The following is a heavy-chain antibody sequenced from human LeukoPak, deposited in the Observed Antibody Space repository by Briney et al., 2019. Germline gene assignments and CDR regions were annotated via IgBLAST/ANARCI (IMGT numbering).Heavy chain of an antibody. D-gene: IGHD5-24*01. CDR2: INHSGST. Sequence: SETLSLTCAVYGGSFSGYYWSWIRQPPGKGLEWIGEINHSGSTNYNPSLKSRVTISVDTSKNQFSLKLSSVTAADTAVYYCARRGRWLQLEYFDLWGRGTLVTVSS. V-gene: IGHV4-34*01. CDR3: ARRGRWLQLEYFDL. J-gene: IGHJ2*01. CDR1: GGSFSGYY.